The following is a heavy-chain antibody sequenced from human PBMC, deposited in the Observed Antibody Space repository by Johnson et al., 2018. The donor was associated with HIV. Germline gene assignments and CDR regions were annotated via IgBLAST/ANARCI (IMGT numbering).Heavy chain of an antibody. CDR3: ARDRVPDAFDI. J-gene: IGHJ3*02. CDR1: GFTFSSYW. V-gene: IGHV3-66*01. D-gene: IGHD3-3*01. CDR2: IYSGGST. Sequence: VQLVESGGGLVQPGGSLRLSCAASGFTFSSYWMHWVRQAPGKGLEWVSGIYSGGSTYYADSVKGRFTISRDNSKNTLYLQMNSLGAEDTAVYYCARDRVPDAFDIWGQGTMVTVSS.